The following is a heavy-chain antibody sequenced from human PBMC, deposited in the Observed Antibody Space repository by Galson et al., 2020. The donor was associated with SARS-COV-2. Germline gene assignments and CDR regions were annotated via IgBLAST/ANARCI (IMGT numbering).Heavy chain of an antibody. CDR3: ARGYSSSYYYVDY. CDR1: GFIFSSYA. CDR2: ISYDGSDK. V-gene: IGHV3-30*04. J-gene: IGHJ4*02. D-gene: IGHD6-13*01. Sequence: GESLKISCAASGFIFSSYAMHWVRQAPGKGLEWVAVISYDGSDKYYADSVKGRFTISRDNSKNTLYLQMNSLRADDTAVYYCARGYSSSYYYVDYWGQGTLVTVSS.